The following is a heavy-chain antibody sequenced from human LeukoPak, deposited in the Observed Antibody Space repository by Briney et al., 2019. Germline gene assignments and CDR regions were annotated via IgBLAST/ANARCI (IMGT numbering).Heavy chain of an antibody. J-gene: IGHJ4*02. CDR1: GFTFSNAW. D-gene: IGHD1-26*01. CDR3: TTDLYS. V-gene: IGHV3-15*01. CDR2: TKSKTDGGTT. Sequence: GGSLRLSCAASGFTFSNAWMSWVRQAPGKGLEWVGRTKSKTDGGTTDYAAPVKGRFTISRDDSKNTLYLQMNSLKIEDTAVYHCTTDLYSWGQGTLVTVSS.